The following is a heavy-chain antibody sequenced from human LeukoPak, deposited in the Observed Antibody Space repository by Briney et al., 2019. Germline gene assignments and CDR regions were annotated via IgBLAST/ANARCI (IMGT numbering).Heavy chain of an antibody. D-gene: IGHD1-26*01. Sequence: SETLSPTCTVSGGSISSYYWSWIRQPPGKGLEWIGYIYYSGSTNYNPSLKSRVTISVDTSKNQFSLKLSSVTAADTAVYYCARGGGSYREDAFDIWGQGTMVTVSS. CDR2: IYYSGST. CDR1: GGSISSYY. J-gene: IGHJ3*02. CDR3: ARGGGSYREDAFDI. V-gene: IGHV4-59*01.